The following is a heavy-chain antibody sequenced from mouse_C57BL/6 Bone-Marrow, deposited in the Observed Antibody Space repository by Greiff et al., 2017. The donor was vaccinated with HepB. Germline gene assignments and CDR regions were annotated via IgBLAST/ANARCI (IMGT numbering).Heavy chain of an antibody. CDR2: IDPSDSYT. CDR1: GYTFTSYW. Sequence: QVQLQQPGAELVRPGSSVKLSCKASGYTFTSYWMHWVKQRPGQGLEWIGEIDPSDSYTNYNQKFKGKSTLTVDKSSSTAYMQLSSLTSEDSAVYYCARSELRDYYAMDYWGQGTSVTVSS. J-gene: IGHJ4*01. D-gene: IGHD2-12*01. CDR3: ARSELRDYYAMDY. V-gene: IGHV1-69*01.